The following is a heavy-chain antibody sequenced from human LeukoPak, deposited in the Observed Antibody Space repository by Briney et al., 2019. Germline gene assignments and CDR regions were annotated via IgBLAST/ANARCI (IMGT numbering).Heavy chain of an antibody. J-gene: IGHJ5*02. D-gene: IGHD2-2*01. CDR3: ARDRSYAVNQGGWLDP. Sequence: GGSLRLSCVASGFTFSNFAIHWVRQGPGKGLEWVAVTSDDGRKKYYADSVKGRFTISRDNSKNTLYLQMNSLITDYTAIYYCARDRSYAVNQGGWLDPWGQGTLVSVSS. V-gene: IGHV3-30*01. CDR1: GFTFSNFA. CDR2: TSDDGRKK.